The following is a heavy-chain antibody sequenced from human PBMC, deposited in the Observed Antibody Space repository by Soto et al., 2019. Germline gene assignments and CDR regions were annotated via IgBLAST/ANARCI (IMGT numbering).Heavy chain of an antibody. CDR3: AHSNCSSTSCYAGPLGY. D-gene: IGHD2-2*01. CDR2: IYWNDDK. J-gene: IGHJ4*02. CDR1: GFSLSTSGVG. Sequence: SGPTLVNPTQTLTLTCTFSGFSLSTSGVGVGWIRQPPGKALEWLALIYWNDDKRYSPSLKSRLTITKDTSKNQVVLTMTNMDPVDTATYYCAHSNCSSTSCYAGPLGYWGQGTLVTVSS. V-gene: IGHV2-5*01.